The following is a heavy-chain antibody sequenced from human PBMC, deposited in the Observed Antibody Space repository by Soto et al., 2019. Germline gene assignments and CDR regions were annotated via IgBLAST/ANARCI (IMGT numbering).Heavy chain of an antibody. CDR1: GFTFSNYW. Sequence: EVQLVESGGGLVQPGGSLILSCAASGFTFSNYWMVWVRQAPRKGLVWVSRIIGDGLYTTYADSVKGRFTISRANAKKTGYLQMNSLRVEDTALYYWARGILGSGTANDHWGQGTLVTVSS. CDR3: ARGILGSGTANDH. CDR2: IIGDGLYT. D-gene: IGHD3-10*01. J-gene: IGHJ4*02. V-gene: IGHV3-74*03.